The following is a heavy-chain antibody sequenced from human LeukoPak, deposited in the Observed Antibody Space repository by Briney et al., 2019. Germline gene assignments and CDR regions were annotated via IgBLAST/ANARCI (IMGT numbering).Heavy chain of an antibody. V-gene: IGHV3-23*01. CDR1: GVTFSTYA. J-gene: IGHJ4*02. D-gene: IGHD1-26*01. Sequence: PGGSLRLSCAASGVTFSTYAMSWVRQAPGKGLEWVSGISGGAGSTNYADSVKGRFTISRDNFKNTLYLQMNSLRVEDTAVYYCVRTGSSRFDYWGQGTLVTVSS. CDR2: ISGGAGST. CDR3: VRTGSSRFDY.